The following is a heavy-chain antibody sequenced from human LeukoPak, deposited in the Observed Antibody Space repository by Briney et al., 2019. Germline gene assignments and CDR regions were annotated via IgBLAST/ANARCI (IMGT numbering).Heavy chain of an antibody. CDR1: GGSISSYF. D-gene: IGHD3-16*01. CDR2: IYYSGST. V-gene: IGHV4-59*01. Sequence: SETLSLTCTVSGGSISSYFWSWIRQPPGKGLEWIGYIYYSGSTNYNPSLKSRVTISVDTSKKQFSLKLSSATAADTAVEYCARVLDLSKRGLDAFDIWGQGTMVTVSS. J-gene: IGHJ3*02. CDR3: ARVLDLSKRGLDAFDI.